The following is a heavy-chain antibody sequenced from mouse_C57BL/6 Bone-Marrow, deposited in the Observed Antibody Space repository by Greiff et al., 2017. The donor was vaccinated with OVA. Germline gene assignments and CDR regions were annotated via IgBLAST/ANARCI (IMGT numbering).Heavy chain of an antibody. V-gene: IGHV5-17*01. CDR1: GFTFSDYG. D-gene: IGHD2-4*01. CDR3: ARIYYDYDEYFDV. J-gene: IGHJ1*03. CDR2: ISSGSSTI. Sequence: EVKLMESGGGLVKPGGSLKLSCAASGFTFSDYGMHWVRQAPEKGLEWVAYISSGSSTIYYADTVKGRFTISRDNAKNTLFLQMTSLRSEDTAMYYCARIYYDYDEYFDVWGTGTTVTVSS.